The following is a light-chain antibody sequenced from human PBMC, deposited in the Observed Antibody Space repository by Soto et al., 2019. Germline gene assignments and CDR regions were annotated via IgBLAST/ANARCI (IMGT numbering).Light chain of an antibody. CDR1: QSVSSY. CDR3: QHRSNCPFT. J-gene: IGKJ5*01. CDR2: DAS. Sequence: EIVLTQSPATLPLSPGERATLSCRASQSVSSYLAWYQQKAGQAPRLLIYDASNRATGIPARFSGSGSGTDFTLTISSLEPEDFAVYFCQHRSNCPFTVGQGTRLEI. V-gene: IGKV3-11*01.